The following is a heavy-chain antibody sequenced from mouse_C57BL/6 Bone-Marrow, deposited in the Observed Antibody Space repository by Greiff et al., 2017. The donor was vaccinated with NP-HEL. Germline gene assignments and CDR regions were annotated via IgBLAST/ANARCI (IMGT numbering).Heavy chain of an antibody. D-gene: IGHD1-1*01. CDR1: GFTFSSYG. J-gene: IGHJ3*01. Sequence: EVKVVESGGDLVKPGGSLKLSCAASGFTFSSYGMSWVRQTPDKRLEWVATISSGGSYTYYPDSVKGRFTISRDNAKNTLYLQMSSLKSEDTAMYYCARLYYYGSSYAFAYWGQGTLVTVSA. V-gene: IGHV5-6*01. CDR3: ARLYYYGSSYAFAY. CDR2: ISSGGSYT.